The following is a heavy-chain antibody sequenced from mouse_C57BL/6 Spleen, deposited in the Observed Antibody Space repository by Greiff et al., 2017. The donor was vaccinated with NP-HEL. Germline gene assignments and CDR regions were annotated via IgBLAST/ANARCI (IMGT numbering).Heavy chain of an antibody. CDR2: IDPSDSYT. Sequence: QVQLQQPGAELVMPGASVKLSCKASGYTFTSYWMHWVKQRPGQGLEWIGEIDPSDSYTNYNQKFKGKSTLTVDKSSSTAYMQLSSLTSEDSAVYYCASGYYGSSYGYYAMDYWGQGTSVTVSS. D-gene: IGHD1-1*01. V-gene: IGHV1-69*01. J-gene: IGHJ4*01. CDR1: GYTFTSYW. CDR3: ASGYYGSSYGYYAMDY.